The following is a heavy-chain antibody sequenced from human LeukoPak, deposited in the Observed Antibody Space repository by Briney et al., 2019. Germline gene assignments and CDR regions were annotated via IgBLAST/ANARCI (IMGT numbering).Heavy chain of an antibody. CDR3: AKDPVGTEGGSSSWYLFFDY. D-gene: IGHD6-13*01. CDR2: ISGSGGST. CDR1: GFTFSSYA. J-gene: IGHJ4*02. Sequence: GGSLRLSCAASGFTFSSYAMSWVRQAPGKGLEWVSAISGSGGSTYYADSVKGRFTISRDNSKNTLYLQMNSLRAEDTAVYYCAKDPVGTEGGSSSWYLFFDYWGQGTPVTVSS. V-gene: IGHV3-23*01.